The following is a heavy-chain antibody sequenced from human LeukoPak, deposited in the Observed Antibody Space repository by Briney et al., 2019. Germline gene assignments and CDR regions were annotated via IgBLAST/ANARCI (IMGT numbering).Heavy chain of an antibody. J-gene: IGHJ5*02. CDR3: ARHGTSGTNLNWFDP. CDR2: IYTGGST. D-gene: IGHD1-1*01. Sequence: SETLSLTCTVSGGSITTNYWSWIRQPAGKGLEWIGRIYTGGSTNYNPSLKSRVTISVDTSKNQFSLKLSSVTAADTAVYYCARHGTSGTNLNWFDPWGQGTLVTVSS. CDR1: GGSITTNY. V-gene: IGHV4-4*07.